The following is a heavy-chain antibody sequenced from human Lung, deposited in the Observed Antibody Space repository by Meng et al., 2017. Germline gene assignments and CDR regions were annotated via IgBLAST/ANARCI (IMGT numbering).Heavy chain of an antibody. CDR2: IGHSGFT. CDR3: VRSSAWVRTGFDP. CDR1: GGSNSASGSC. Sequence: MRGADHGRVRPSETLSLSWRVCGGSNSASGSCWGWIRQPPGKGLEWIGSIGHSGFTYYTPSLKSRVAVSLDTSKSQFSLMLTSVTAADTAVYYCVRSSAWVRTGFDPWGQGTLVTVSS. D-gene: IGHD6-19*01. J-gene: IGHJ5*02. V-gene: IGHV4-39*01.